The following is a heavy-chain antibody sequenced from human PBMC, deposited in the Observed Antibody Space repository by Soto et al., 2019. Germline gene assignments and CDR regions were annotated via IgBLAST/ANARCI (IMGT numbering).Heavy chain of an antibody. V-gene: IGHV1-18*01. Sequence: QVHLVQSGGEVKKPGASVKISCQTSGYTFSNYGITWVRQAPGQGLEWVGWVNGDSGNTNYAQNMEGRVTMTTDASTATADMELRKLRSADTATYYCARGTGLNDGSDLWGQGTVVSVSS. CDR2: VNGDSGNT. J-gene: IGHJ3*01. CDR1: GYTFSNYG. CDR3: ARGTGLNDGSDL.